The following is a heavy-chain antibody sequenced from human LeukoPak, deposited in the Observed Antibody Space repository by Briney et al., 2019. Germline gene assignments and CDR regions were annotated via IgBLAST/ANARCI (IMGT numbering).Heavy chain of an antibody. CDR2: IYHSGST. CDR1: GFTFDDYG. CDR3: ARDLHITIFGVVIIAFDP. D-gene: IGHD3-3*01. V-gene: IGHV4-38-2*02. Sequence: GSLRLSCAASGFTFDDYGMSWVRQAPGKGLEWIGSIYHSGSTYYNPSLKSRVTISVDTSKNQFSLKLSSVTAADTAVYYCARDLHITIFGVVIIAFDPWGQGTLVTVSS. J-gene: IGHJ5*02.